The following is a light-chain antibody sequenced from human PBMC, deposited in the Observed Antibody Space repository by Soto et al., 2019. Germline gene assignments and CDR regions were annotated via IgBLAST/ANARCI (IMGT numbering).Light chain of an antibody. J-gene: IGKJ5*01. CDR3: QQYNNWPQIT. CDR2: GAY. CDR1: QSISNN. V-gene: IGKV3-15*01. Sequence: EIVLTQSPAPRSLSPGERPTIPCAASQSISNNVAWYQKKPGQAPRLLRYGAYTRATGISARFSGSWSGTEFALTIISLQSEDLAVYYCQQYNNWPQITFCQGTRLEIK.